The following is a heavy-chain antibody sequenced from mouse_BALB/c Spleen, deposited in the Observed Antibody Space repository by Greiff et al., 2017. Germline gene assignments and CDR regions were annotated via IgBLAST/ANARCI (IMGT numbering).Heavy chain of an antibody. V-gene: IGHV1-4*01. CDR3: ARDGLVLLRCFDY. Sequence: QVQLQQSGAELARPGASVKMSCKASGYTFTSCTMHWVQQMPGQSLEWIGYINPSSGYTNYNQKFKDKATLTADKSSSTAYMQLSSLTSEDSAVYYCARDGLVLLRCFDYWGQGTTLTVSS. D-gene: IGHD1-1*01. J-gene: IGHJ2*01. CDR1: GYTFTSCT. CDR2: INPSSGYT.